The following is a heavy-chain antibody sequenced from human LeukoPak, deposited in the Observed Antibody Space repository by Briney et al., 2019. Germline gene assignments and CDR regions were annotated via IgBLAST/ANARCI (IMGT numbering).Heavy chain of an antibody. Sequence: GGSLRLSCTASGFTFGDYAMSWVRQAPGKGLEWVGFIRSKAYGGTTEYAASVQGRFTLSRDDSKSIAYLQMDSLKSEDTAIYYCTRDVHHYMDVWGKGTTVTISS. CDR1: GFTFGDYA. D-gene: IGHD1-1*01. CDR3: TRDVHHYMDV. CDR2: IRSKAYGGTT. V-gene: IGHV3-49*04. J-gene: IGHJ6*03.